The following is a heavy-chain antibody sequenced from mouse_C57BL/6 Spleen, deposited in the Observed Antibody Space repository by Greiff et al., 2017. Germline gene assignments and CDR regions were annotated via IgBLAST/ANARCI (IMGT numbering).Heavy chain of an antibody. D-gene: IGHD3-2*02. CDR2: IYPGSGST. CDR3: AREGDSSCYLDY. V-gene: IGHV1-55*01. J-gene: IGHJ2*01. CDR1: GYTFTSYW. Sequence: VQLQQPGAELVKPGASVKMSCKASGYTFTSYWITWVKQRPGQGLEWIGDIYPGSGSTNYNEKFKSKATLTVDTSSSTAYMKLSSLTSEDSAVYFCAREGDSSCYLDYWGQGTTLTVSS.